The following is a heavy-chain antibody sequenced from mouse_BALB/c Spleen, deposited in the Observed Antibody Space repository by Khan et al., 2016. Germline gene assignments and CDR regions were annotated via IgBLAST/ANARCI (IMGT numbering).Heavy chain of an antibody. Sequence: VQLQESGAELVRPGSSVKISCKASGYAFSSYWMNWVKQRPGQGLEWIGQIYPGDGDTNYNGKFKGKATLTADKSSNTAYMQLSSLTSEDSAVYFCAREGYGYDTFAYWGQGTLVTVAA. J-gene: IGHJ3*01. CDR1: GYAFSSYW. V-gene: IGHV1-80*01. CDR3: AREGYGYDTFAY. CDR2: IYPGDGDT. D-gene: IGHD2-2*01.